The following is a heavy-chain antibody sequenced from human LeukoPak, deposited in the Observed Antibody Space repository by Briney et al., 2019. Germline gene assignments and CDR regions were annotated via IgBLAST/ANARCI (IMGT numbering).Heavy chain of an antibody. CDR2: ISGSGSAI. V-gene: IGHV3-11*04. CDR3: SRELRLLDS. CDR1: GFTFSDHY. D-gene: IGHD6-25*01. J-gene: IGHJ5*01. Sequence: GGSLRLTCAASGFTFSDHYMSWIRQTPGEGLEWVSYISGSGSAINYADSVKGRFTISRDNTKSSLYLQMNSLRAEDTAIYYCSRELRLLDSLGQGTLVTVSS.